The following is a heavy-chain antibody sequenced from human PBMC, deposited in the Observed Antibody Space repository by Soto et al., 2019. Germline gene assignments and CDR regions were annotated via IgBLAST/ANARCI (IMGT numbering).Heavy chain of an antibody. J-gene: IGHJ4*02. CDR1: GFTFSSYG. V-gene: IGHV3-23*01. CDR3: AKDRRAGGNYGFYSDF. Sequence: PGGSLRLSCAAPGFTFSSYGMTWVRQPPGKGLEWVSFSSATGAGTYYADSVKGRFTISRDNSKNTLYLQMTSLRADDTAVYYCAKDRRAGGNYGFYSDFWGQGALVTVSS. D-gene: IGHD1-7*01. CDR2: SSATGAGT.